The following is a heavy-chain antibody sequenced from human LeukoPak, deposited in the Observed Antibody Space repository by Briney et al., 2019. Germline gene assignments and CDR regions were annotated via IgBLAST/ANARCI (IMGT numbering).Heavy chain of an antibody. CDR1: GLTFGNYG. D-gene: IGHD3-10*01. CDR2: IGGGGYTT. Sequence: GGSLRLSCVASGLTFGNYGMSWVRQAPGKGLEWVSSIGGGGYTTYYADSVRGRFTISRDNSKNSMYLQMSSLRAEGTAIYYCAEVESSYCRIWGQGTLVTVSS. V-gene: IGHV3-23*01. CDR3: AEVESSYCRI. J-gene: IGHJ4*02.